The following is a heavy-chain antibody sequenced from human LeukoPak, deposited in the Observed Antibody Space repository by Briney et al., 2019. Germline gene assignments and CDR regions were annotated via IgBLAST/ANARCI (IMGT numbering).Heavy chain of an antibody. D-gene: IGHD2-15*01. J-gene: IGHJ3*02. CDR3: ARASDSCSGGSCYPDAFDI. CDR2: IYTSEST. CDR1: GGSISSYY. Sequence: SGTLSLTCTVSGGSISSYYWSWIRQPAGKGLEWIERIYTSESTNYNPSLKGRVTMSVDTSKNQFSLKLTSVTAADTAVYYCARASDSCSGGSCYPDAFDIWGQGTMVTVSS. V-gene: IGHV4-4*07.